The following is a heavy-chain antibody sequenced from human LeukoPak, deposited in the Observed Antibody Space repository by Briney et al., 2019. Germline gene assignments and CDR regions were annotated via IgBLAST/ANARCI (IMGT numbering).Heavy chain of an antibody. J-gene: IGHJ4*02. V-gene: IGHV3-30*02. CDR2: IRSDGNYK. CDR3: AKQFLWFGELSHFDY. CDR1: GFTFSDYW. D-gene: IGHD3-10*01. Sequence: GGSLRLSCAASGFTFSDYWMHWVRQAPGKGLEWVAFIRSDGNYKYYADSVKGRFTISRDNSKNTLYVQMNSLRAEDTAVYYCAKQFLWFGELSHFDYWAQGTLVTVSS.